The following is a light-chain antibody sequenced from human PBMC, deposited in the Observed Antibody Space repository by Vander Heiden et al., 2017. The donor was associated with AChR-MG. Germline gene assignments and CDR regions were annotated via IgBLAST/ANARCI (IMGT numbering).Light chain of an antibody. CDR3: QKDNTARRT. CDR2: AAS. Sequence: DIPMTQSSSSMYASVGYRVTITGRASQGISNYLVWYQQKPGKVPKLLIYAASTLQSGVPSRFSGSGSGTDFTLTISSLQPEDVATYYCQKDNTARRTFGQGTKVEIK. CDR1: QGISNY. V-gene: IGKV1-27*01. J-gene: IGKJ1*01.